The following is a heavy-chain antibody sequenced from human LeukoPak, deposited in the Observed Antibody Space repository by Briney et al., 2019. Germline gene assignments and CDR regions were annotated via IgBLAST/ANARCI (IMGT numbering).Heavy chain of an antibody. Sequence: SETLSLTCTVSGGSISSYYWSWIRQPPGKGLEWIGYIYYSGSTNYSPSLKSRGTISVDTSKNQFSLKLSSVTAADTAVYYCARVGSSGYYAFDIWGQGTMVAVSS. CDR1: GGSISSYY. CDR3: ARVGSSGYYAFDI. D-gene: IGHD3-22*01. CDR2: IYYSGST. J-gene: IGHJ3*02. V-gene: IGHV4-59*01.